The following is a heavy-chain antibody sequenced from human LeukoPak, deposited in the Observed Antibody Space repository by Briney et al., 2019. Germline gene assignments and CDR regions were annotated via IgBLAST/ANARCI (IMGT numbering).Heavy chain of an antibody. Sequence: ASVKVSCKPSGYPFTNYAVSWVRQAPGQGLEWMGWISTYNGNARYTDNLQGRVTLTRDTSTNTVYMELRSLRSDDTAVYLCARAPYHYFDYWGQGTLVTVSS. V-gene: IGHV1-18*01. CDR3: ARAPYHYFDY. CDR1: GYPFTNYA. J-gene: IGHJ4*02. CDR2: ISTYNGNA.